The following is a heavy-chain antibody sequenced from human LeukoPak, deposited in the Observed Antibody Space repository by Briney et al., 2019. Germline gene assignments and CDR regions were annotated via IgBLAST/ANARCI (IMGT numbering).Heavy chain of an antibody. Sequence: GGSLRLSCAASGFTFSSYGMSWVRQAPGKGLEWVSSIGPDGRTYYADSVKGRFTISRDNPKNTLYLQMNSLRAEDTAVYYCAKAQGYSSGNYFDYWGQGTLVTVSS. CDR3: AKAQGYSSGNYFDY. V-gene: IGHV3-23*01. CDR1: GFTFSSYG. CDR2: IGPDGRT. D-gene: IGHD6-19*01. J-gene: IGHJ4*02.